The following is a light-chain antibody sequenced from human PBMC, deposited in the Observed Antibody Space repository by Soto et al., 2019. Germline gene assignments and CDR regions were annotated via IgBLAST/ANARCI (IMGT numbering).Light chain of an antibody. Sequence: QSVMTQPPSXXGTXXXXXXISCSGSSSNIGSRVVNWYQQFPGAAPKLLIYAVNQRPSGVPDRFSGSKSGTSASLVISGLQSDDEADYYCEAWDNSLNAVVFGGGTKLTVL. J-gene: IGLJ2*01. V-gene: IGLV1-44*01. CDR2: AVN. CDR3: EAWDNSLNAVV. CDR1: SSNIGSRV.